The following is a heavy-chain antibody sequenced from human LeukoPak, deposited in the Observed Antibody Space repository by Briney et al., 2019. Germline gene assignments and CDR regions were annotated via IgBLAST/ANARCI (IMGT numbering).Heavy chain of an antibody. CDR2: IYYSGST. CDR3: ASGRGRRADAFDI. V-gene: IGHV4-59*08. CDR1: GGSISSYY. J-gene: IGHJ3*02. Sequence: PSEPLSLTCTVSGGSISSYYWSWIRQPPVKGLEWIGYIYYSGSTNYNPSLKSRVTISVDTSKNQFSLKLSSVTAADTAVYYCASGRGRRADAFDIWGQGTMVTVSS.